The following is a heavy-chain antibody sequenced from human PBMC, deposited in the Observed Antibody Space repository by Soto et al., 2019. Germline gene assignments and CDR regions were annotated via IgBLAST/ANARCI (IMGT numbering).Heavy chain of an antibody. J-gene: IGHJ6*02. D-gene: IGHD4-17*01. V-gene: IGHV3-73*01. CDR1: GFTFSGSA. CDR2: IRSKANSYAT. CDR3: TSSLDYGDYNYYYYGMDV. Sequence: GGSLRLSCAASGFTFSGSAMHWVRQASGKGLEWVGRIRSKANSYATAYAASVKGRFTISRDDSKNTAYLQMNSLKTEDTAVYYCTSSLDYGDYNYYYYGMDVWGQGTTVTVSS.